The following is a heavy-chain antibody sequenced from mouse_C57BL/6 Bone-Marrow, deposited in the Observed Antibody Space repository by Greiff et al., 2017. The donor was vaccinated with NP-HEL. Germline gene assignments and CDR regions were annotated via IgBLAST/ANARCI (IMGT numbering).Heavy chain of an antibody. V-gene: IGHV1-59*01. D-gene: IGHD1-1*02. CDR1: GYTFTSYW. J-gene: IGHJ3*01. CDR2: IDPCDSDT. Sequence: QVQLQQPGAELVRPGTSVKLSCKASGYTFTSYWMHWVKQRPGQGLEWIGVIDPCDSDTNYNQKFKGKATLTVDTSSSTAYMQLSSLTSEDSAVYYCARESLWVRWFAYWGQGTLVTVSA. CDR3: ARESLWVRWFAY.